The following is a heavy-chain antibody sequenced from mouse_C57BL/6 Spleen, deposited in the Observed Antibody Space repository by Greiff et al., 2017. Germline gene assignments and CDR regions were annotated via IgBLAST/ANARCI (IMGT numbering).Heavy chain of an antibody. CDR2: ISNGGGST. D-gene: IGHD2-3*01. Sequence: EVKVVESGGGLVQPGGSLKLSCAASGFTFSDYYMYWVRQTPEKRLEWVAYISNGGGSTYYPDTVKGRFTISRDNAKNTLYLQMSRLKSEDTAMYYCARQNDGYSWYFDVWGTGTTVTVSS. J-gene: IGHJ1*03. CDR3: ARQNDGYSWYFDV. V-gene: IGHV5-12*01. CDR1: GFTFSDYY.